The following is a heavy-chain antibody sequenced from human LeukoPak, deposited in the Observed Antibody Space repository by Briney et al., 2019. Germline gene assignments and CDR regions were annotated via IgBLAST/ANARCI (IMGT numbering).Heavy chain of an antibody. Sequence: ASVKVSCKASGGTLSSFGISWVRQAPGQGLEWMGGIIPIFGPANYAQKFQGRVTITTDASTGTAYMELSSLRSDDTAVYYCARAARGYDPPYWYFDLWGRGTLVTVSS. CDR1: GGTLSSFG. D-gene: IGHD5-12*01. V-gene: IGHV1-69*05. CDR2: IIPIFGPA. J-gene: IGHJ2*01. CDR3: ARAARGYDPPYWYFDL.